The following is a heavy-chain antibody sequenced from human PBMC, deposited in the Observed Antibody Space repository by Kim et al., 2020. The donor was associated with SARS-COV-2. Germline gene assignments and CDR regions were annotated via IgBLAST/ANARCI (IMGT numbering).Heavy chain of an antibody. J-gene: IGHJ4*02. D-gene: IGHD6-6*01. Sequence: LKSRVTMSVDTSKNQFSLKLSPVTAADTAVYYCARRNDLPYSSSHPFDYWGQGTLVTVSS. CDR3: ARRNDLPYSSSHPFDY. V-gene: IGHV4-39*01.